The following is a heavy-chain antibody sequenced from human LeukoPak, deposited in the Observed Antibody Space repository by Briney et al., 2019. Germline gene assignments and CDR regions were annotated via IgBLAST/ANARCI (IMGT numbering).Heavy chain of an antibody. J-gene: IGHJ4*02. D-gene: IGHD6-6*01. CDR1: GGSISSYY. CDR2: IYYSGRT. Sequence: PSETLSLTCTVSGGSISSYYWSWVRQPPGKGVEWVGYIYYSGRTNYNPSLKSGVTISVDTSKNQFSLKLSSVTAADTAVYYCARQKLVREFDYWGQGTLVTVSS. CDR3: ARQKLVREFDY. V-gene: IGHV4-59*01.